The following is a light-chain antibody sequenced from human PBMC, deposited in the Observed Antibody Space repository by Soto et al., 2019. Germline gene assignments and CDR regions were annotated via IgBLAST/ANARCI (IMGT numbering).Light chain of an antibody. CDR1: QGISSY. J-gene: IGKJ4*01. CDR3: QQLHSYPLT. Sequence: DIQLTQSPSFLSASVGDRVTNTCRASQGISSYLAWYQQKPGKAPKLLIYAASTLQSGVPSRFSGSGSGTEFTLTISSLQPEDFATYYCQQLHSYPLTFGGGTKVEIK. V-gene: IGKV1-9*01. CDR2: AAS.